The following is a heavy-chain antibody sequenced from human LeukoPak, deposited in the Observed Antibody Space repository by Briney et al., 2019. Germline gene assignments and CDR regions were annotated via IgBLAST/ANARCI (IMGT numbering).Heavy chain of an antibody. V-gene: IGHV1-2*02. D-gene: IGHD3-10*01. Sequence: ASVKVSCKASGYTFTGYYIHWVRQAPGQGLEWMGWINSNSGGTNYAQKFQGRVTMTRDTSISTAYMELSRLRSDDTAVYYCARSRGDAYGSFHFDYWGQGTLVTVSS. CDR2: INSNSGGT. CDR3: ARSRGDAYGSFHFDY. J-gene: IGHJ4*02. CDR1: GYTFTGYY.